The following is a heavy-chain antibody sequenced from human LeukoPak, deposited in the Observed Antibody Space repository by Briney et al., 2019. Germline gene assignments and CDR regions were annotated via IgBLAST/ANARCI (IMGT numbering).Heavy chain of an antibody. CDR3: VSFYETY. Sequence: GGSLRLSCAASGNYWMHWVRQVPGKGLVWVSHINSDGSWTSYADSVKGRFTISKDNAKNTVYLQMNSLRAKDTAVYYCVSFYETYWGRGTLVTVSS. CDR2: INSDGSWT. V-gene: IGHV3-74*01. CDR1: GNYW. D-gene: IGHD2/OR15-2a*01. J-gene: IGHJ4*02.